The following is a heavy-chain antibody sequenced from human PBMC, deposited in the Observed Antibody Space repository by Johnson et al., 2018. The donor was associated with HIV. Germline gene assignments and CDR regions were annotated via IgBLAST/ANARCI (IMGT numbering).Heavy chain of an antibody. CDR3: AKSTQASIFRESGPYGAFDI. D-gene: IGHD3-3*02. V-gene: IGHV3-30*18. CDR1: GFTFSSYG. CDR2: ISYDGSNK. J-gene: IGHJ3*02. Sequence: QVQLVESGGGVVRPGGSLRLSCAASGFTFSSYGMHWVRQAPGKGLAWVAVISYDGSNKYYADSVKGRFTISRDNSKKTLYVQMNSLRVEDTAVYYCAKSTQASIFRESGPYGAFDIWGQGTMVTVSS.